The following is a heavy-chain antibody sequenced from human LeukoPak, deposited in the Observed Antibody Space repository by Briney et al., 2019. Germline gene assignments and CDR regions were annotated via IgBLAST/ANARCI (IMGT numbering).Heavy chain of an antibody. Sequence: PGGSLRLSCAASGLTFSSYAMSWVRQAPGKGLEWVSAISGSGGSTYYADSVKGRFTISRDNSKNTLYLQMNSLRAEDTAVYYCAKDQAVAGVYCFDYWGQGTLVTVSS. CDR3: AKDQAVAGVYCFDY. CDR1: GLTFSSYA. V-gene: IGHV3-23*01. D-gene: IGHD6-19*01. J-gene: IGHJ4*02. CDR2: ISGSGGST.